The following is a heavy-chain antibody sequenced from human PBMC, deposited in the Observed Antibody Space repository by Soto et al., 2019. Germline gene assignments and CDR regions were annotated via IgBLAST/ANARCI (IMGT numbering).Heavy chain of an antibody. CDR2: ISYDGSNK. CDR3: ARPLWRDDYNWGYFDL. V-gene: IGHV3-30-3*01. D-gene: IGHD4-4*01. CDR1: GFTFSSYA. Sequence: QVQLVESGGGVVQPGRSLRLSCAASGFTFSSYAMHWVRQAPGKGLEWVAVISYDGSNKYYADSVKGRFTISRDNSKNTLYRQRNSLRAEDTAVYYWARPLWRDDYNWGYFDLWGRGTLVTVSS. J-gene: IGHJ2*01.